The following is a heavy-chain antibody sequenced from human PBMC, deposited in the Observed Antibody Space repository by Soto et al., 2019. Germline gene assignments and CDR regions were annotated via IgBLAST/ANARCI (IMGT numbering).Heavy chain of an antibody. V-gene: IGHV3-30*18. CDR1: GFTFSSYG. Sequence: QVQLVESGGGVVQPGRSLRLSCAASGFTFSSYGMHWVRQAPGKRLEWVAVISYDGSNKYYADSVKGRFTISRDNSKNTLYLQMNSLRAEDTAVYYCAKTRRADFWSGPNWFDPWGQGTLVTVSS. CDR3: AKTRRADFWSGPNWFDP. CDR2: ISYDGSNK. J-gene: IGHJ5*02. D-gene: IGHD3-3*01.